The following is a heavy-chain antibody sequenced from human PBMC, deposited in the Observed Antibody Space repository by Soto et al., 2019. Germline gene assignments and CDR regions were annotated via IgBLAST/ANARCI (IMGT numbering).Heavy chain of an antibody. J-gene: IGHJ5*02. V-gene: IGHV4-34*01. CDR1: GGSFSGYY. CDR3: ARGVKVIVVAAADTAPIDWFDP. Sequence: SETLSLTCAVYGGSFSGYYWSWIRQPPGKGLEWIGEINHSGSTNYNPSLKSRVTISVDTSKNQFSLKLSSVTAADTAVYYCARGVKVIVVAAADTAPIDWFDPWGQGTLVTVSS. CDR2: INHSGST. D-gene: IGHD6-13*01.